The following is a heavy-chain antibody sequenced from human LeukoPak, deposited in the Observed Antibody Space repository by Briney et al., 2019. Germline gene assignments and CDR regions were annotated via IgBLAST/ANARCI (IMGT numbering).Heavy chain of an antibody. CDR3: ARAGAGSYYGGFDY. CDR1: GFAFSSYS. CDR2: ISSSSSYI. V-gene: IGHV3-21*01. J-gene: IGHJ4*02. Sequence: GGSLRLSCTASGFAFSSYSMSWVRQAPGKGLEWVSFISSSSSYIYYADSVKGRFTISRDNAKNSLYLQMNSLRAEDTAVYYCARAGAGSYYGGFDYWGQGSLVTVS. D-gene: IGHD3-10*01.